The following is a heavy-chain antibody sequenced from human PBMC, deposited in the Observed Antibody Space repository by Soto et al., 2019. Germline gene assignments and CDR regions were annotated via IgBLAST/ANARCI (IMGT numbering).Heavy chain of an antibody. Sequence: QVQLVQSGAEVKKPGASVKVSCKASGYTFTSYDINWVRQATGQGLEWMGWMNPNSGNTGYAQKFQGRVTMTRNTPISTAYMELSSLRSEDTAVYYCAREQQLVGYYYYGMDVWGQGTTVTVSS. CDR2: MNPNSGNT. J-gene: IGHJ6*02. CDR1: GYTFTSYD. V-gene: IGHV1-8*01. CDR3: AREQQLVGYYYYGMDV. D-gene: IGHD6-13*01.